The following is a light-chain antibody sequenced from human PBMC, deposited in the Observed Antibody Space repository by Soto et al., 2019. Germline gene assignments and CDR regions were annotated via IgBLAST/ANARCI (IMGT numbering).Light chain of an antibody. V-gene: IGKV4-1*01. CDR3: HQHYSTPYT. CDR2: WAS. J-gene: IGKJ2*01. Sequence: DIVMTQSPDSLAVSLGEMATINCKSSQSLLFSSDNRNNLTWYQQKPGQPPKLLLSWASTRESGVPDRFSGSGSGTDFTLTISSLQAEDVAVYYCHQHYSTPYTFGQGTKLEIK. CDR1: QSLLFSSDNRNN.